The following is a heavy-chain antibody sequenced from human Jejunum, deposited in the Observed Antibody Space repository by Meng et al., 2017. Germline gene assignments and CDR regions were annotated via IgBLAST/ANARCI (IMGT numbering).Heavy chain of an antibody. CDR1: GFTLSGYW. V-gene: IGHV3-7*01. J-gene: IGHJ5*02. CDR3: ARGNNWFDP. CDR2: IKQDGTEK. Sequence: GESLKISCVGVSGFTLSGYWMSWVRQAPGKGLEWVAYIKQDGTEKDYVDSVKGRFTISRDNAKNSVYLQMNSLRVDDTAVYYCARGNNWFDPWGQGTLVTVSS.